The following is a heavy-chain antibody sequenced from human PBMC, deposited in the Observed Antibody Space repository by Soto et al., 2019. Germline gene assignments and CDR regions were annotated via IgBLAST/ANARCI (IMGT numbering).Heavy chain of an antibody. D-gene: IGHD6-6*01. V-gene: IGHV1-8*01. Sequence: QVQLVQSGAEVKKPGASVKVSCKASGYTFTSYDINWVRQATGQGLEWMGWMNPNSGNTGYAQKFQGRVTMTRNTSISTAYMDLSSLRSEATAVYYCARDRPGVRNYGMYVWGQGTTVTVSS. CDR3: ARDRPGVRNYGMYV. CDR2: MNPNSGNT. CDR1: GYTFTSYD. J-gene: IGHJ6*02.